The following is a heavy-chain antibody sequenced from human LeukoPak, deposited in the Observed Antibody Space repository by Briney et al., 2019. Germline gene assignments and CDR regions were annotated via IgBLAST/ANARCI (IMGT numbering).Heavy chain of an antibody. CDR2: IYYSGNT. V-gene: IGHV4-39*07. J-gene: IGHJ4*02. CDR3: ARGSSWYGAIDY. D-gene: IGHD6-13*01. Sequence: SETLSLTCTVSGGSISSSSYYWGWIRQPPGKGLEWIGSIYYSGNTYYNPSLKSRVTISVDTSKNQFSLKLSSVTAADTAVYYCARGSSWYGAIDYWGQGTLVTVSS. CDR1: GGSISSSSYY.